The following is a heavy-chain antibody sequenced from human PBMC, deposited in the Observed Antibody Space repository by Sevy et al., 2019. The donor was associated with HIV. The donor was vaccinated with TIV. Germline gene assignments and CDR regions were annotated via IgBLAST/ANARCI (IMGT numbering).Heavy chain of an antibody. Sequence: ASVKVSCKVSGYTLTELSMHWVRQAPGKGLEWMGTFDPEDDEKIYAQKFQGRVTMTEDTSTDTAYMELSRLRSEDTAVYYCATTKDYYDTSGYPFDSWGQGTRVTVSS. V-gene: IGHV1-24*01. CDR3: ATTKDYYDTSGYPFDS. J-gene: IGHJ4*02. CDR2: FDPEDDEK. D-gene: IGHD3-22*01. CDR1: GYTLTELS.